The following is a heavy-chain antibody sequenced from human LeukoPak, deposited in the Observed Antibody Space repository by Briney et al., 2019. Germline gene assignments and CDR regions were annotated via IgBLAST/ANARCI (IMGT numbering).Heavy chain of an antibody. CDR2: IWYDGSKE. CDR1: GFTFSSYG. Sequence: QSGGSLRLSCAASGFTFSSYGMRWVRQAPGKGLEWVAVIWYDGSKEYYADSVKGRFTISRDNSKNTLYLQMNSLRAEDTAVYYCARDYYDSSGYYFGASDIWGQGTMVTVSS. J-gene: IGHJ3*02. D-gene: IGHD3-22*01. CDR3: ARDYYDSSGYYFGASDI. V-gene: IGHV3-33*01.